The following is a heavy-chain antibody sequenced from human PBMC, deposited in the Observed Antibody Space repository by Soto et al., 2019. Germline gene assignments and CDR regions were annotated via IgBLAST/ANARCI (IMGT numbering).Heavy chain of an antibody. CDR3: ATKYGSGRYYFDY. V-gene: IGHV3-53*01. Sequence: PGGSLRLSCAVSGLTVSGNYVTWVRQTPGKGLEWVSIMYSAGGTYYADSVKGRFTISRDNFENTVYLEMTSLRAEDTAVYYCATKYGSGRYYFDYWGQGTLVTVSS. D-gene: IGHD6-19*01. CDR1: GLTVSGNY. J-gene: IGHJ4*02. CDR2: MYSAGGT.